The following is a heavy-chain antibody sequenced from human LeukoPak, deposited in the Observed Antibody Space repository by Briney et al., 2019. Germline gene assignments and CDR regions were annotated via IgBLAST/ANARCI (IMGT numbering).Heavy chain of an antibody. CDR1: GYTFTGYY. CDR3: ARGSRSGDY. V-gene: IGHV1-8*02. Sequence: ASVKVSCKAPGYTFTGYYMHWVRQAPGQGLEWMGWMNPNSGNTGYAQKFQGRVTMTRNISTSTAYMELSSLRSEDTAVYYCARGSRSGDYWGQGTQVTVSS. D-gene: IGHD3-10*01. CDR2: MNPNSGNT. J-gene: IGHJ4*02.